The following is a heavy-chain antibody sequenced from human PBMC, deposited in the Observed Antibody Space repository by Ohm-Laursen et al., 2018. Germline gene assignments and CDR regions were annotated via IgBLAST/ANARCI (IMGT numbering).Heavy chain of an antibody. CDR3: ARGGDDYGDYGYFL. CDR2: INHSEST. Sequence: GTLSLTCAVSGGSISSGGYYWSWIRQHPGKGLEWIGEINHSESTNYNPSLKSRVTISVDTSKNQFSLKLSSVTAADTAVYYRARGGDDYGDYGYFLWGQGTLVTVSS. V-gene: IGHV4-34*01. D-gene: IGHD4-17*01. CDR1: GGSISSGGYY. J-gene: IGHJ4*02.